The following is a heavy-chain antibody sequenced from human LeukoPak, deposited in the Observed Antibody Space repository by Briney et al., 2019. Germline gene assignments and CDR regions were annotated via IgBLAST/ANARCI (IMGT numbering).Heavy chain of an antibody. CDR3: ATVYYDSSGYYSFDY. J-gene: IGHJ4*02. V-gene: IGHV1-24*01. D-gene: IGHD3-22*01. Sequence: ASVKVSCKVSGYTLTELSMHWVRQAPGKGLERMGGFDPEDGETIYAQKFQGRVTMTEDTSTDTAYMELSSLRSEDTAVYYCATVYYDSSGYYSFDYWGQGTLVTVSS. CDR2: FDPEDGET. CDR1: GYTLTELS.